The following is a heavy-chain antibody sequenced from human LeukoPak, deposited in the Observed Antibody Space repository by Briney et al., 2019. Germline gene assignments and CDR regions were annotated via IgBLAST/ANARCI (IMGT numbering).Heavy chain of an antibody. CDR3: ARDGNSFTIFGANYYGMDV. D-gene: IGHD3-3*01. CDR2: INPNSGGT. V-gene: IGHV1-2*02. CDR1: GYTFTGYY. Sequence: ASVKVSCKASGYTFTGYYMHWVRQAPGQGLEWMGWINPNSGGTNYAQKFQGRVTMTRDTSISTAYMELSRLRSDDTAVYYCARDGNSFTIFGANYYGMDVWGQGTTVTVSS. J-gene: IGHJ6*02.